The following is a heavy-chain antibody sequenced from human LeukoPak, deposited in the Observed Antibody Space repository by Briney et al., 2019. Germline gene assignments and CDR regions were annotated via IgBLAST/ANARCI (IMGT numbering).Heavy chain of an antibody. Sequence: SENLSLTCGVSGGSIDITNYWSWVRQAPGKGLEWIGEIAHDGTINYNPSLRSRVAMSLDRANNQFSLSLTSVTAADTAVYYCTREDRPYCPFAYWGQGVLVTVSS. V-gene: IGHV4-4*02. CDR1: GGSIDITNY. CDR2: IAHDGTI. J-gene: IGHJ4*02. D-gene: IGHD1-26*01. CDR3: TREDRPYCPFAY.